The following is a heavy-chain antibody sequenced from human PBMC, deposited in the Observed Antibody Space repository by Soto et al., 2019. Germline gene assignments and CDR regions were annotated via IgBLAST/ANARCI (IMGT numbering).Heavy chain of an antibody. CDR2: IYHSGST. D-gene: IGHD6-19*01. CDR3: ARVAAVAGIDD. CDR1: GYSISSGYY. V-gene: IGHV4-38-2*01. Sequence: KPSETLSLTCAVSGYSISSGYYWGWIRQPPGKGLEWIGSIYHSGSTYYNPSLKSRVTISVDTSKNQFSLKLSSVTAADTAVYYCARVAAVAGIDDWGQGTLVTVSS. J-gene: IGHJ4*02.